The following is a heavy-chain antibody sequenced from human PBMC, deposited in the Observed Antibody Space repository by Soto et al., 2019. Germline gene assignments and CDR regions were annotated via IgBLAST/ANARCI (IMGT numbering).Heavy chain of an antibody. J-gene: IGHJ4*02. CDR3: AKDIVVVPAATKVAAGYFDY. Sequence: GGSLRLSCAASGFTFSSYAVSWVRQAPGKGPEWISSISGSGGSTYYADSVKGRFTISRDNSKNTLYLQMNSLRAEDTAVYYCAKDIVVVPAATKVAAGYFDYWGQGTLVTVSS. CDR2: ISGSGGST. CDR1: GFTFSSYA. V-gene: IGHV3-23*01. D-gene: IGHD2-2*01.